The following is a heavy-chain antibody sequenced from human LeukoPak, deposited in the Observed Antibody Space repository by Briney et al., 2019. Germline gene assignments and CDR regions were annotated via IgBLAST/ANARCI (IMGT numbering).Heavy chain of an antibody. D-gene: IGHD2-2*01. CDR1: GDSISDSSFY. V-gene: IGHV4-39*01. J-gene: IGHJ4*02. CDR3: ARHPVVPAGIDY. CDR2: IYYTGRT. Sequence: SETLSLTCTVSGDSISDSSFYWDWIRQSPGKGLEWIGSIYYTGRTYDNPSLKSRVTISVDTSKNQFSLKLSSVTAADTAVYYCARHPVVPAGIDYWGQGTLVTVSS.